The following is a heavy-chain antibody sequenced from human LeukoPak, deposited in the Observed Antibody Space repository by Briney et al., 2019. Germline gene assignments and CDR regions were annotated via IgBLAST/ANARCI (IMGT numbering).Heavy chain of an antibody. V-gene: IGHV1-2*06. CDR3: ASRRSTSSPFDP. CDR1: GYTFTGYY. Sequence: ASVKVSCKASGYTFTGYYMHWVRQAPGQGLEWMGRINPNSGGTNYAQKFQGRVTMTRDTSISTAYMELGRLRSDDTAVYYCASRRSTSSPFDPWGQGTLVTVSS. CDR2: INPNSGGT. D-gene: IGHD2-2*01. J-gene: IGHJ5*02.